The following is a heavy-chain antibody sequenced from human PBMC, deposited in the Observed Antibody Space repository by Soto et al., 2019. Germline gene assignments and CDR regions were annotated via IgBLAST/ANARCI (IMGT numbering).Heavy chain of an antibody. J-gene: IGHJ4*02. V-gene: IGHV4-39*01. CDR1: GGSISSSSYY. CDR2: IYYSGST. Sequence: SETLSLTCTVSGGSISSSSYYWGWIRQPPGKGLEWIGGIYYSGSTYYNPSLKSRVTISIDTSKNQFSLKLSNVTPADTAVYYCAHQAHGVSTSDEWGQGTLVTVSS. D-gene: IGHD2-2*01. CDR3: AHQAHGVSTSDE.